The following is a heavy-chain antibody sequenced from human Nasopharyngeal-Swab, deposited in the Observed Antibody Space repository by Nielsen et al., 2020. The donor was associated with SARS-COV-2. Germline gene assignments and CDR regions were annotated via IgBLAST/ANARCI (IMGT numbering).Heavy chain of an antibody. CDR3: ARELGYCSSTSCYPNDAFDI. CDR2: INAGNGNT. Sequence: WVRQAPGQRLEWMGWINAGNGNTKYSQKFQGRVTITRDTSASIAYMELSSLRSEDTAVYYCARELGYCSSTSCYPNDAFDIWGQGTMVTVSS. D-gene: IGHD2-2*01. V-gene: IGHV1-3*01. J-gene: IGHJ3*02.